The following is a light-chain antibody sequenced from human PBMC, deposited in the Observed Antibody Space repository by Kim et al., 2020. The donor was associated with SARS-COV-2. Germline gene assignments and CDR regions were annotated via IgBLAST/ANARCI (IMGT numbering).Light chain of an antibody. CDR2: GAS. CDR3: HQYNDWPPGDT. Sequence: EIVMTQSPATLSVSPGERATLSCRASQSVSTNLAWYQLQPGRYPRLLIYGASTRAAGIPARFSGSGSGTEFTLTISSLQSEDFALYYCHQYNDWPPGDTFGQGTKLEI. V-gene: IGKV3-15*01. CDR1: QSVSTN. J-gene: IGKJ2*01.